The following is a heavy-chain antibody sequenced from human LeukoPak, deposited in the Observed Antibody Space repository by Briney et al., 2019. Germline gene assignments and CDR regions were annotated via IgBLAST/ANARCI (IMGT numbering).Heavy chain of an antibody. CDR2: IYSGGST. D-gene: IGHD5-12*01. CDR1: GFTVSSNY. V-gene: IGHV3-53*01. J-gene: IGHJ4*02. CDR3: ARVSSGYDWTFDY. Sequence: PGGSLRLSCAASGFTVSSNYMSWVRQAPGKGLEWVSVIYSGGSTYYADSVKGRFTISRDNSKNTLYLQMNSLRAEDTAVYHCARVSSGYDWTFDYWGQGTLVTVSS.